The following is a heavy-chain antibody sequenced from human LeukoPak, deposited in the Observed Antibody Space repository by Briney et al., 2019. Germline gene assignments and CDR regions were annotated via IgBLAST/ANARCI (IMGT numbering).Heavy chain of an antibody. CDR3: AKDIGGYSYGQLTIYYYYGMDV. CDR2: ISWNSGSI. D-gene: IGHD5-18*01. V-gene: IGHV3-9*01. CDR1: GFTFDDYA. Sequence: PGRSLRLSCAASGFTFDDYAMHWVRQAPGKGLEWVSGISWNSGSIGYADSVKGRFTISRDSAKNSLYLQMNSLRAEDTALYYCAKDIGGYSYGQLTIYYYYGMDVWGQGTTVTVSS. J-gene: IGHJ6*02.